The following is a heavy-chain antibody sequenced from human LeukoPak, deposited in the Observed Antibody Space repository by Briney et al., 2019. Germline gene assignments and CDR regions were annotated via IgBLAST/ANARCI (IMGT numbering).Heavy chain of an antibody. V-gene: IGHV4-39*01. D-gene: IGHD2-8*02. CDR2: IYYSGST. J-gene: IGHJ4*02. Sequence: KPSETLSLTCTVSGDSISSSSYYWGWIRQPPGKGLEWIGSIYYSGSTYYNPSLKSRVTMSVDTSKNQFSLKLSSVTAADTAVYYCARHGGVGVIPDFDYWGPGTLVTVSS. CDR1: GDSISSSSYY. CDR3: ARHGGVGVIPDFDY.